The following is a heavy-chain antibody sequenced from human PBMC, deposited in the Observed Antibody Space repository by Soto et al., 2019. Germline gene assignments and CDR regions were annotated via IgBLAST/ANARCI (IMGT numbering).Heavy chain of an antibody. CDR1: GFMFTKST. CDR3: ARVGTGFSTPLDI. CDR2: ITSASDYI. Sequence: DLEESGGGLVKPGGSLRLSCVASGFMFTKSTMNWVRQAPGKGLEWVSSITSASDYIFYADSVKGRFTISRDNANNSLYLQMNSLRAEDSAVYYCARVGTGFSTPLDIWGQGTMVTVSS. V-gene: IGHV3-21*01. J-gene: IGHJ3*02. D-gene: IGHD3-9*01.